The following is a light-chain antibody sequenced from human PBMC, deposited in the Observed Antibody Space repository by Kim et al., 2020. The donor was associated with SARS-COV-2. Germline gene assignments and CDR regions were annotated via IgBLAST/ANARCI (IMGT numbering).Light chain of an antibody. CDR2: AAS. J-gene: IGKJ3*01. CDR1: QSVGSN. CDR3: QQYNIWPRS. Sequence: VSPGERATLSCRASQSVGSNLAWYQQKPGEAPRLLIYAASTRATGFPARFSGSGSGTEFTLTISSLQSEDFAVYYCQQYNIWPRSFGPGTKVDIK. V-gene: IGKV3-15*01.